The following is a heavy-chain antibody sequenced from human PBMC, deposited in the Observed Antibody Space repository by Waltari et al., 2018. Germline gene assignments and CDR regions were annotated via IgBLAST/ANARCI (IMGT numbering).Heavy chain of an antibody. D-gene: IGHD3-16*01. CDR2: IHTNGVL. CDR1: GFTVSDYA. CDR3: AKALADTGRYDYRPDDY. Sequence: EVQLLESGGGLVQPGGSLRLSCATSGFTVSDYAMSWVRQPSGKGLEWVSAIHTNGVLKYADSVRGRFSIARDTSKNTLYLQMDSLRAEDTAIYYCAKALADTGRYDYRPDDYWGQGTLVTVSS. V-gene: IGHV3-23*05. J-gene: IGHJ4*02.